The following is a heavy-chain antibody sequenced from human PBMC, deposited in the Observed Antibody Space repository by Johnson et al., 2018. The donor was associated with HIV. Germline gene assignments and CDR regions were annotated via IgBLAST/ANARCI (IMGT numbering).Heavy chain of an antibody. Sequence: VQLVESGGGLVTPGGSLRISCSGSGLTLRNAWMTWVRQAPGKGLEWVSVIYGGGSGGSTYYVDSVKGRFTISRDNSKNTLYLQMNSLRAGDTAVYYCARRADAFDIWGQGTMVTVSS. J-gene: IGHJ3*02. V-gene: IGHV3-66*01. CDR3: ARRADAFDI. CDR1: GLTLRNAW. CDR2: IYGGGSGGST.